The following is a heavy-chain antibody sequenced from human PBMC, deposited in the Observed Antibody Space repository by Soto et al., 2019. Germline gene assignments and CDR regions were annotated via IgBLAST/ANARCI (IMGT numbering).Heavy chain of an antibody. CDR1: VGTFSSYT. Sequence: QVQLVQSGAEVKKPGSSVKVSCKASVGTFSSYTISWVRTAPGQGLECIGRIIPILGIANYAQKFQGRVTITADKSTSTAYMELSSPRSEDTAVYYCARAYCSGGSCSDVDAFDIWGQGTMVTVSS. J-gene: IGHJ3*02. CDR3: ARAYCSGGSCSDVDAFDI. D-gene: IGHD2-15*01. V-gene: IGHV1-69*02. CDR2: IIPILGIA.